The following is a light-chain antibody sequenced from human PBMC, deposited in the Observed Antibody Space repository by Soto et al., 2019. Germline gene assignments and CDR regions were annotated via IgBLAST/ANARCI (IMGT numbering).Light chain of an antibody. Sequence: EIVMTQSPATLSVSPGERATLSCRASQSVSSNLAWYQQKPGQAPRLLICGASTRATGIPDRFSGSGSGTEFTLTISSLQSEDFAIYYCQQYNNWPFTCGQGTKLEIK. CDR1: QSVSSN. CDR2: GAS. CDR3: QQYNNWPFT. J-gene: IGKJ2*01. V-gene: IGKV3-15*01.